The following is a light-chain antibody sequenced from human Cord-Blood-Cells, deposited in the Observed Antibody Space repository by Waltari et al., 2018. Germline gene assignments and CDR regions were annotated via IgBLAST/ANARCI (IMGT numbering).Light chain of an antibody. CDR3: QQYNNWPRT. J-gene: IGKJ2*01. CDR1: QSVSSN. Sequence: EIVMTQSPAPLSVSPGERATLPCRASQSVSSNLAWYQQKPGQAPRLLIYGASTRATGIPARFSGSWSGTEFTLTISSLQSEDFAVYYCQQYNNWPRTFGQGTKLEIK. V-gene: IGKV3-15*01. CDR2: GAS.